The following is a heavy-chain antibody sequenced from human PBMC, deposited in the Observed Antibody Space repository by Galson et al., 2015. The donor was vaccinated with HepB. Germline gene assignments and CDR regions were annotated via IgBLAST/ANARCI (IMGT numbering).Heavy chain of an antibody. Sequence: LSLTCTVSGGSFSRYYWSWIRQPPGEGLDWIGYVYYTGSTNYNPSLKSRVTISVDTSKNQFSLKLSSVTAADTAVYYCAREPIFGVAPNFHYMDVWGKGTTVTVSS. J-gene: IGHJ6*03. CDR3: AREPIFGVAPNFHYMDV. CDR2: VYYTGST. CDR1: GGSFSRYY. D-gene: IGHD3-3*01. V-gene: IGHV4-59*01.